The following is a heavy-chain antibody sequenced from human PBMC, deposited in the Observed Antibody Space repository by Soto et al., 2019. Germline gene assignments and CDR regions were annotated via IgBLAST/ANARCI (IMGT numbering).Heavy chain of an antibody. D-gene: IGHD3-16*01. CDR1: GYTFTSYA. CDR2: INAGNGNT. CDR3: AREGDGHNWGYYYYYGMEA. V-gene: IGHV1-3*01. J-gene: IGHJ6*01. Sequence: ASVKVSCKASGYTFTSYAMHWVRQAPGQRLEWMGWINAGNGNTKYSQKFQGRVTITRDTSASTAYMELSSLRSEDTAVDYCAREGDGHNWGYYYYYGMEAWGQGTTVTVSS.